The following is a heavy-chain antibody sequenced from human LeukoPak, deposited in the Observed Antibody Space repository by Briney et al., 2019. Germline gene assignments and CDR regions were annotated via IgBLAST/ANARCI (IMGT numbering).Heavy chain of an antibody. V-gene: IGHV4-39*07. D-gene: IGHD6-13*01. CDR1: GGSISSSSYY. J-gene: IGHJ5*02. Sequence: SETLSLTCTVSGGSISSSSYYWGWIRQPPGKGLEWIGSIYYSGSTYYNPSLKSRVTISVDTSKNQFSLKLSSVTAADTAVYYCARGSHIAAAGMVVWFDPWGQGTLVTVSS. CDR3: ARGSHIAAAGMVVWFDP. CDR2: IYYSGST.